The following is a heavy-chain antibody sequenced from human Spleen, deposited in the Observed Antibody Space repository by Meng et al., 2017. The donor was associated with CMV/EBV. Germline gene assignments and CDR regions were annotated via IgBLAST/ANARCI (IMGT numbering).Heavy chain of an antibody. CDR3: AREGGTSHYYYYGMDV. V-gene: IGHV4-39*07. Sequence: SETLSLTCTVSGGSISSSSYYWGWIRQPPGKGLEWIGSINYSGSTYYNPSLKSRVTISVDTSKNQFSLKLSSVTAADTAVYYCAREGGTSHYYYYGMDVWGQGTTVTVSS. CDR1: GGSISSSSYY. D-gene: IGHD2-2*01. CDR2: INYSGST. J-gene: IGHJ6*02.